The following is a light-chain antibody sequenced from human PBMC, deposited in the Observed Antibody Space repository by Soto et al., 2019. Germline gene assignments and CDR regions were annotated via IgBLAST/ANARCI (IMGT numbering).Light chain of an antibody. Sequence: QSVLTQPASVSGSPGQSITISCTGTSSDVGGYNYVSWYQQHPGKAPKLMIYDVSKRPSGVSNRFSGSKSGNTASLTISGLQAEDEAHYYCNSYTSSSTAVFGGGTQLTVL. CDR1: SSDVGGYNY. CDR3: NSYTSSSTAV. J-gene: IGLJ7*01. CDR2: DVS. V-gene: IGLV2-14*01.